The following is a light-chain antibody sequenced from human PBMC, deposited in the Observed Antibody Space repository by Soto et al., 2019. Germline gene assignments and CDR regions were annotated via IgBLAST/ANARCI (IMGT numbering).Light chain of an antibody. CDR3: QQYVSSLLT. V-gene: IGKV3-20*01. CDR1: QSVSSSY. CDR2: GAS. Sequence: EIVLTQSPGTPSLSPGERATLSCRASQSVSSSYLAWYQQKPGQAPRLLIYGASSRATGIPDRFSGSGSGTDFTLTISRLEPEDFAVYYCQQYVSSLLTFGGGTKVEIK. J-gene: IGKJ4*01.